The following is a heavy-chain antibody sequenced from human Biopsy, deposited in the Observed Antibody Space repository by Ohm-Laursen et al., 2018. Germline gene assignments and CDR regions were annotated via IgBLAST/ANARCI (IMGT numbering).Heavy chain of an antibody. Sequence: GSLRFSCTAPGFSFSDNYMDWVRQAPGKGLEWVGRIRDKANSYTTDYAASVKGRFTISRDDSKNSLYLQMNSLKTEDTALYYCARAGRYCSGGGCYSWFDSWGQGTLVTVSS. V-gene: IGHV3-72*01. CDR1: GFSFSDNY. D-gene: IGHD2-15*01. J-gene: IGHJ5*01. CDR2: IRDKANSYTT. CDR3: ARAGRYCSGGGCYSWFDS.